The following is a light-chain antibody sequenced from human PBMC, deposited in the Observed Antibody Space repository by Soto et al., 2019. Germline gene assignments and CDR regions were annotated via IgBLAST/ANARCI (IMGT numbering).Light chain of an antibody. V-gene: IGKV3-11*01. J-gene: IGKJ1*01. CDR1: QTISSW. CDR2: DVS. CDR3: QQRSNWPRT. Sequence: TQSPSTLSRSVGDRVTITCRASQTISSWLAWYHQKPGQAPRLLIYDVSNRATGIPARFSGSGSGTDFTLTISSLEPEDFAVYYCQQRSNWPRTFGQGTKVDIK.